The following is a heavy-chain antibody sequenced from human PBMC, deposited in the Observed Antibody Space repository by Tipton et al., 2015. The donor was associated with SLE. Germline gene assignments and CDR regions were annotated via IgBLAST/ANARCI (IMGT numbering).Heavy chain of an antibody. Sequence: SLRLSCAASGFTFSDYYMSWIRQAPGKGLEWVSAISGSGGSTYYADSVKGRFTISRDNSKNTLYLQMNSLRAEDTAVYYCAKAGIVAAPYYFDYWGQGTLVTVSS. V-gene: IGHV3-23*01. J-gene: IGHJ4*02. CDR1: GFTFSDYY. CDR2: ISGSGGST. CDR3: AKAGIVAAPYYFDY. D-gene: IGHD2-2*01.